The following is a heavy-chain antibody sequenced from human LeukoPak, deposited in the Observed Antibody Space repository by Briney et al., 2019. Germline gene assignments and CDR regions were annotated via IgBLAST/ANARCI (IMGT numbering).Heavy chain of an antibody. CDR1: GVSISSSSYY. CDR2: IYYSGSP. Sequence: SETLSLTCTVSGVSISSSSYYWGWIRQPPGKGLEWIGSIYYSGSPYYNPSLKSRVPISVDTSKNQFSLKLSSVTAADTAVYYCASSEAGIAVAGTGGDWGQGTLVTVSS. CDR3: ASSEAGIAVAGTGGD. D-gene: IGHD6-19*01. J-gene: IGHJ4*02. V-gene: IGHV4-39*01.